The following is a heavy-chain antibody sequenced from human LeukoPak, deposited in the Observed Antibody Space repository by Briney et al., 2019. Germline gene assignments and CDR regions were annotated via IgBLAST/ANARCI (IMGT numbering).Heavy chain of an antibody. J-gene: IGHJ4*02. CDR2: IYYSGST. CDR1: GGSISSSSYY. V-gene: IGHV4-39*01. D-gene: IGHD6-19*01. Sequence: SETLSLTCTVSGGSISSSSYYWGWIRQPPGKGLEWIGSIYYSGSTYYNPSLKSRVTISVDTSKNQFSLKLSSVTAADTAAYYCARHSVAGPFDYWGQGTLVTVSS. CDR3: ARHSVAGPFDY.